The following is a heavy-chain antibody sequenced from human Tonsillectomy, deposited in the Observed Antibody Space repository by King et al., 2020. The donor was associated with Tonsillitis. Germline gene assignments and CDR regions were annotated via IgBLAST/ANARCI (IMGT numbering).Heavy chain of an antibody. V-gene: IGHV4-4*07. CDR3: ARDEGLGRSYYFDY. Sequence: VQLQESGPGLVKPSETLSLSCTVSGGSIRSYYWSWIRKPAGKGLECIGRIYSSGSTNYNPSLKSRVTMSVDTSKNQLSLKLNSVTAADTAVYYCARDEGLGRSYYFDYWGQGTLVTVSS. J-gene: IGHJ4*02. CDR1: GGSIRSYY. CDR2: IYSSGST. D-gene: IGHD3-16*01.